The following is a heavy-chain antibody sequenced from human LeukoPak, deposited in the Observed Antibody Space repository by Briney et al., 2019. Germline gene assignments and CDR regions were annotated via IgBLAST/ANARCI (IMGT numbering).Heavy chain of an antibody. J-gene: IGHJ4*02. CDR3: ATLRVVVPAAPSPESDY. V-gene: IGHV4-38-2*01. D-gene: IGHD2-2*01. Sequence: SETLSLTCAVSGYSFRSGYYWGWIRQPPGKGLEFIGSMYHSGSTYFNPSLKSRATISVDTSKNQFSLKLSSVTAADTAVYYCATLRVVVPAAPSPESDYWGQGTLVTVSS. CDR1: GYSFRSGYY. CDR2: MYHSGST.